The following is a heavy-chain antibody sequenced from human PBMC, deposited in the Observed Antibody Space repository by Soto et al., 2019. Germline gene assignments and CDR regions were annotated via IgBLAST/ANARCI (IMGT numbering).Heavy chain of an antibody. CDR1: GFTVSSAY. CDR3: AREKWTLTTSYSYYYYGLDV. V-gene: IGHV3-53*01. D-gene: IGHD4-17*01. CDR2: LYSGGSP. Sequence: EVQLVESGGGLIQPGGSLRLSCAASGFTVSSAYMSWVRQAPGKGLEWVSVLYSGGSPYYADSVMGRFTISRDISKSMLYLEMSSLRVEDTAVYYCAREKWTLTTSYSYYYYGLDVRGQGTTVTVS. J-gene: IGHJ6*02.